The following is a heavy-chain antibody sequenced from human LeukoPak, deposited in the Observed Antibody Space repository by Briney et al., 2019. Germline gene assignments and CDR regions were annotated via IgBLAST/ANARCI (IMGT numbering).Heavy chain of an antibody. CDR2: ISGSGGST. CDR3: AKDHTPFRDYFDY. D-gene: IGHD3-10*01. J-gene: IGHJ4*02. V-gene: IGHV3-23*01. CDR1: GFTSSSYA. Sequence: PGGSLRLSCAASGFTSSSYAMSWVRRAPGKGLEWVSAISGSGGSTCYADSVKGRFTISRDNSKNTLYLQMNSLRAEDTAVYYCAKDHTPFRDYFDYWGQGTLVTVSS.